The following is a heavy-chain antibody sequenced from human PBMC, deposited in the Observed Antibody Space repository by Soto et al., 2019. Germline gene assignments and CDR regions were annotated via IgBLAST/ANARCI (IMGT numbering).Heavy chain of an antibody. CDR1: GFTFSSYG. CDR3: AKDLIIHDYGDYVY. J-gene: IGHJ4*02. D-gene: IGHD4-17*01. CDR2: ISYDGSNK. V-gene: IGHV3-30*18. Sequence: GGSLRLSCAASGFTFSSYGMHWVRQAPGKGLEWVAVISYDGSNKYYADSVKGRFTISRDNSKNTLYLQMNSLRAEDTAVYYCAKDLIIHDYGDYVYWGQGTLVTVSS.